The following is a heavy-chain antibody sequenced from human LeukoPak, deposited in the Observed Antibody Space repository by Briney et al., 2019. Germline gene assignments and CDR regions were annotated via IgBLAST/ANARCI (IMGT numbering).Heavy chain of an antibody. CDR3: APLDGDKGGPADY. CDR1: GFTFRDYW. V-gene: IGHV3-7*01. D-gene: IGHD4-17*01. Sequence: GGSLRLSCAGSGFTFRDYWMTWVRQAPGKGLECVATIKYDGAEKYYEDSVKGRFTISRDDAKKSLYLQMNSLRAEGTAVYYCAPLDGDKGGPADYWGQGTLVTVSS. J-gene: IGHJ4*02. CDR2: IKYDGAEK.